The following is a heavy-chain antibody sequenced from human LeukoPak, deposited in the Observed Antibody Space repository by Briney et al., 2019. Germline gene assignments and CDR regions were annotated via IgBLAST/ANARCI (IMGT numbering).Heavy chain of an antibody. CDR2: INHSGST. CDR3: ASRISPYYDFWSGYYLGAAGGYYFDY. J-gene: IGHJ4*02. Sequence: SETLSLTCAVYGGSFSGYYWSWIRQPPGKGLEWIGEINHSGSTNYNPSLKSRVTISVDTSKNQFSLKLSSVTAADTAVYYCASRISPYYDFWSGYYLGAAGGYYFDYWGQGTLVTVSS. D-gene: IGHD3-3*01. CDR1: GGSFSGYY. V-gene: IGHV4-34*01.